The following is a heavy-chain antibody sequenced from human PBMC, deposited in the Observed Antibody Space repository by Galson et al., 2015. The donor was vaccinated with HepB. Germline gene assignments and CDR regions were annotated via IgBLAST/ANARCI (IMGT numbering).Heavy chain of an antibody. D-gene: IGHD3-3*01. CDR3: ARCSYDFWSGSPDAFDI. V-gene: IGHV3-53*01. CDR2: IYSGGST. J-gene: IGHJ3*02. Sequence: SLRLSCAASGFTVSSNYMSWVRQAPGKGLEWVSVIYSGGSTYYADSVKGRFTISRDNSKNTLYLQMNSLRAEDTAVYYCARCSYDFWSGSPDAFDIWGQGTMVTVSS. CDR1: GFTVSSNY.